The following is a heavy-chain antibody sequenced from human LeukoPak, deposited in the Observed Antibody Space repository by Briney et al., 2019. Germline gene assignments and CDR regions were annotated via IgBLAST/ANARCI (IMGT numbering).Heavy chain of an antibody. CDR3: ARAPTLTGTTFRDY. CDR2: IYSGGST. CDR1: GFTVSSNY. Sequence: GVSLRLSCAASGFTVSSNYMRWVRQAPGKGLEWVSVIYSGGSTYYADSVKGRFTISRDNSKNTLYLQMNSLRAEDTAVYYCARAPTLTGTTFRDYWGQGTLVTVSS. J-gene: IGHJ4*02. V-gene: IGHV3-66*02. D-gene: IGHD1-7*01.